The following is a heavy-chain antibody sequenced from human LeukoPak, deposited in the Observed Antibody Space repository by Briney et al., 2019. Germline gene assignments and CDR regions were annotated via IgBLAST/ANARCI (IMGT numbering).Heavy chain of an antibody. J-gene: IGHJ4*02. CDR2: ISSGGSTV. CDR1: GFTFSNYE. D-gene: IGHD3-10*01. V-gene: IGHV3-48*03. CDR3: ARGGSFVEY. Sequence: GGSLRLSCAASGFTFSNYEMHWVRRAPGKGLEWVSCISSGGSTVYYADSVKGRFTVSRDNAKNSLYLQMSSLRAEDTAVYYCARGGSFVEYWGQGTLVSVSS.